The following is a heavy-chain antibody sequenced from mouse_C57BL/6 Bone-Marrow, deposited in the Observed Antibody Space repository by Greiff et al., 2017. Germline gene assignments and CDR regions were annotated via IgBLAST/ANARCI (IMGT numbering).Heavy chain of an antibody. CDR1: GYTFTDYY. V-gene: IGHV1-26*01. CDR2: INPNNGGT. J-gene: IGHJ3*01. Sequence: VQLQQSGPELVKPGASVKISCKASGYTFTDYYMNWVKQSHGKSLEWIGDINPNNGGTSYNQKFKGKATLTVDKSSSTAYMELRSLTSEDSAVYYCARKVDSSGFWFAYWGQGTLVTVSA. D-gene: IGHD3-2*02. CDR3: ARKVDSSGFWFAY.